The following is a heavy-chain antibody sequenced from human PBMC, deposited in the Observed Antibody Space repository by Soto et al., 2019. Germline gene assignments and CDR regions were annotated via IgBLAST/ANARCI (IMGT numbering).Heavy chain of an antibody. CDR3: ARYPVYCSSTSCYAGFDI. CDR2: IYSGGST. D-gene: IGHD2-2*01. Sequence: GGSLRLSCAASGFTVSSNYMSSVRQAPGKGLEWVSVIYSGGSTYYADSVKGRFTISRDNSKNTLYLQMNSLRAEDTAVYYCARYPVYCSSTSCYAGFDIWGQGTMVTVSS. J-gene: IGHJ3*02. CDR1: GFTVSSNY. V-gene: IGHV3-66*01.